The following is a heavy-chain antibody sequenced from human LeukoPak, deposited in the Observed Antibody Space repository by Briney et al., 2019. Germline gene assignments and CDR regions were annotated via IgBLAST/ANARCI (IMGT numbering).Heavy chain of an antibody. V-gene: IGHV5-51*01. CDR3: ARRYCSAGSCLDY. D-gene: IGHD2-15*01. CDR1: GYRFTSYW. Sequence: GESLKISCKGSGYRFTSYWIGWVRQMPGKGLEWMGIISPGDSDTRYNPSFQAQVTISADKSISTAYLQWSSLKASDTAMYYCARRYCSAGSCLDYWGQGTLVTVSS. J-gene: IGHJ4*02. CDR2: ISPGDSDT.